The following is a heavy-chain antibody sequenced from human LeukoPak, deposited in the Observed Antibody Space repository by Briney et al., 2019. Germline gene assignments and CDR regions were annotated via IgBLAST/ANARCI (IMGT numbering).Heavy chain of an antibody. CDR1: GFTFSSYS. Sequence: GGSLRLSCAASGFTFSSYSMNWVRQAPGKGLEWVSSISSSSYIYYADSVKGRFTISRDNAKNSLYLQMNSLRAEDTAVYYCARGHYYDSSGLDYWGQGTLVTVSS. D-gene: IGHD3-22*01. J-gene: IGHJ4*02. CDR2: ISSSSYI. CDR3: ARGHYYDSSGLDY. V-gene: IGHV3-21*01.